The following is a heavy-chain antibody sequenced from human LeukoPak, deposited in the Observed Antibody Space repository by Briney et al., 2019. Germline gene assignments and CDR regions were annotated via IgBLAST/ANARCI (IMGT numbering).Heavy chain of an antibody. CDR2: INHSGST. V-gene: IGHV4-34*01. D-gene: IGHD6-19*01. Sequence: KPSETLSLTCAVYGGSFSGYYWSWIRQPPRKGLEWIGEINHSGSTNYNPSLKSRVTISVDTSKNQFSLKLSSVTAADTAVYYCARGPGIAVAVYHDYWGQGTLVTVSS. CDR1: GGSFSGYY. CDR3: ARGPGIAVAVYHDY. J-gene: IGHJ4*02.